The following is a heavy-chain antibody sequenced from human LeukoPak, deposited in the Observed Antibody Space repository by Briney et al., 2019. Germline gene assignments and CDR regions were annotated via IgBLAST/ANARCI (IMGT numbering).Heavy chain of an antibody. V-gene: IGHV4-59*08. Sequence: SETLSLTCTVSGGSISSYYWSWIRQPPGKGLEWIGYIYYSGSTNYNPSLKSRVTISVDTSKNQFSLKLSSVTAADTAVYYCARHGYYDSSGLFDYWGQGTLVTVSS. CDR3: ARHGYYDSSGLFDY. D-gene: IGHD3-22*01. CDR1: GGSISSYY. CDR2: IYYSGST. J-gene: IGHJ4*02.